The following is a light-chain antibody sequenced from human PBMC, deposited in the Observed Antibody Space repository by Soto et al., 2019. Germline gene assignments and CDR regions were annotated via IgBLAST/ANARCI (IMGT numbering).Light chain of an antibody. J-gene: IGKJ4*01. Sequence: EVVMTQSPATLSVPPGERATLSCRASQSVSSNLAWYQQKPGQAPRLLIYGASTRATGIPARFSGSGSGTEFTLTISSLQSEDFAVYYCQQYNSWPPLTFGGGTKVEIK. CDR2: GAS. V-gene: IGKV3-15*01. CDR3: QQYNSWPPLT. CDR1: QSVSSN.